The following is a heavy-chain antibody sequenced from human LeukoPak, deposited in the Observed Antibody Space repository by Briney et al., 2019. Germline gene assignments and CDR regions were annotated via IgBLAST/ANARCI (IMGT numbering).Heavy chain of an antibody. D-gene: IGHD3-9*01. Sequence: GGSLRLSCAASGFTVSSNYMSWVRQAPGKGLEWVSVIYSGGSTYYADSVKGRFTISRDNSKNTVYLQMNSLRVEDTAIYYCARDRPDYDILTGYRYFYGMDVWGQGTTVTVSS. CDR2: IYSGGST. CDR1: GFTVSSNY. V-gene: IGHV3-66*01. J-gene: IGHJ6*02. CDR3: ARDRPDYDILTGYRYFYGMDV.